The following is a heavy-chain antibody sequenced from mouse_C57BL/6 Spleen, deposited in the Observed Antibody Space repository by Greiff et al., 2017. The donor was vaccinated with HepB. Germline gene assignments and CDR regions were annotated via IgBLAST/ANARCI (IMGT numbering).Heavy chain of an antibody. D-gene: IGHD2-5*01. CDR3: AREVSYYSNYDAMDY. V-gene: IGHV5-4*01. CDR1: GFTFSSYA. CDR2: ISDGGSYT. J-gene: IGHJ4*01. Sequence: EVQGVESGGGLVKPGGSLKLSCAASGFTFSSYAMSWVRQTPEKRLEWVATISDGGSYTYYPDNVKGRFTISRDNAKNNLYLQMSHLKSEDTAMYYCAREVSYYSNYDAMDYWGQGTSVTVSS.